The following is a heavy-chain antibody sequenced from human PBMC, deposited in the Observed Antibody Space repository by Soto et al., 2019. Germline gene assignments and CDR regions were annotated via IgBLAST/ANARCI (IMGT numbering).Heavy chain of an antibody. Sequence: GESLKISWKASGYSFSCYWIGWVRQMPGKGLEWMAIMYPDDSDIRYSPSFEAHVTISADKSTSTAFLQWSSLKASDTAMYYCATAYVYDFENSNYYRDAFDIWGQGTLVTVSS. CDR2: MYPDDSDI. D-gene: IGHD3-22*01. CDR1: GYSFSCYW. J-gene: IGHJ3*02. CDR3: ATAYVYDFENSNYYRDAFDI. V-gene: IGHV5-51*01.